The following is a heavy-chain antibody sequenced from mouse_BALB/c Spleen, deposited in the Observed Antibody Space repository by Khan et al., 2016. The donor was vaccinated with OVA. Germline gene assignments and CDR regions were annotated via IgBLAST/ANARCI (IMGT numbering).Heavy chain of an antibody. CDR2: IDPANGNT. V-gene: IGHV14-3*02. CDR3: ARQRGLLAWFAY. CDR1: GFNIKDTY. J-gene: IGHJ3*01. Sequence: VRLQQSGAELVKPGASVKLSCTASGFNIKDTYMHWVKQRPEQGLEWIGRIDPANGNTKYDPKFQGKATITADTSSNTAYLQLSSLTSEDTAVYYCARQRGLLAWFAYWGQGTLVTVSA. D-gene: IGHD3-1*01.